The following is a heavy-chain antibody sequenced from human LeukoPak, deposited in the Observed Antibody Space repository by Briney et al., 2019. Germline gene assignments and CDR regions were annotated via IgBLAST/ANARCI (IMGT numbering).Heavy chain of an antibody. D-gene: IGHD2-2*01. Sequence: PSETLSLTCTISGGSISSYYWSWIRQPPGKGLEWIGYSHYSGNTNYNPSLKSRVTISVDTSKNQFSLTLSSVTAADTAVYYCARSASTSSRSAFDCWGQGTVVTVSS. CDR2: SHYSGNT. V-gene: IGHV4-59*01. J-gene: IGHJ3*01. CDR3: ARSASTSSRSAFDC. CDR1: GGSISSYY.